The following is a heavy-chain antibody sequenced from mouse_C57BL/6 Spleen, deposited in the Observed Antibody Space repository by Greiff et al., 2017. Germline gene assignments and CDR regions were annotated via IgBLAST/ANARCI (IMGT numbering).Heavy chain of an antibody. V-gene: IGHV1-64*01. J-gene: IGHJ1*03. Sequence: QVQLQQPGAELVKPGASVKLSCKASGYTFTSYWMHWVKQRPGQGLEWIGMIHPNSGSTNYNEKFKSKATLTVDKSSSTAYMQLSSLTSEDSAVYYCARDYYGMGYFDVWGTGTTVTVSS. CDR2: IHPNSGST. CDR1: GYTFTSYW. CDR3: ARDYYGMGYFDV. D-gene: IGHD1-1*01.